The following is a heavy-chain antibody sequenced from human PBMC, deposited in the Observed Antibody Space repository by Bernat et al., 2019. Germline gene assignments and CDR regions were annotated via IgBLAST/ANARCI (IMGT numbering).Heavy chain of an antibody. CDR3: ARGTAASAPYMDV. V-gene: IGHV3-11*05. J-gene: IGHJ6*03. CDR2: ISSSSSYT. CDR1: GFTFSDYY. Sequence: QVQLVESGGGLVKPGGSLRLSCAASGFTFSDYYMSWIRQAPGKGLDWVSYISSSSSYTNYADTVTGRFTISRENAKNSLYLQMNSLRAEDTAVYYCARGTAASAPYMDVWGKGTTVTVSS.